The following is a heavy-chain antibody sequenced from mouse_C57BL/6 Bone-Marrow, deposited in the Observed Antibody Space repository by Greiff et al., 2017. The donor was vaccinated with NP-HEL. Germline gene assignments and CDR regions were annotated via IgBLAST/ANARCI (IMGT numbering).Heavy chain of an antibody. V-gene: IGHV5-6*02. CDR3: ARRGTGTLDY. D-gene: IGHD2-14*01. CDR2: ISSGGSYT. J-gene: IGHJ2*01. Sequence: DVMLVESGGDLVKPGGSLKLSCAASGFTFSSYGMSWVRQTPDKRLEWVATISSGGSYTYYPDSVKGRFTISRDNAKNTLYLQMSSLKSEDTAMYYCARRGTGTLDYWGQGTTLTVSS. CDR1: GFTFSSYG.